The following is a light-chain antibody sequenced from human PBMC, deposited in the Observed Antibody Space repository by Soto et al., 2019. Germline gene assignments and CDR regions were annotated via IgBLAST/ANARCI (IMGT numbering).Light chain of an antibody. V-gene: IGKV3-20*01. Sequence: EIVLTQSPSTLSLSPGDRATLSCRASQSVSRNFLAWYQQKPGQAPRLLIYGASIRATGIPDRFSGSGSGTDFTLTIRRLEPEDFAMYFCHQYGSSPRTFGQGTKVEIK. J-gene: IGKJ1*01. CDR1: QSVSRNF. CDR2: GAS. CDR3: HQYGSSPRT.